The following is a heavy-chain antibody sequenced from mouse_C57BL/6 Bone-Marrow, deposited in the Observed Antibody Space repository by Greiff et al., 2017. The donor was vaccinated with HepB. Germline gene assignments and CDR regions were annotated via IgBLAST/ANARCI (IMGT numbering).Heavy chain of an antibody. D-gene: IGHD3-2*02. Sequence: QVQLQQPGAELVMPGASVKLSCKASGYTFTSYWMHWVKQRPGQGLEWIGEIDPSDSYTNYNQKFKGKSTLTVDKSSSTAYMQRSSLTSEDSAVYHCARWAAQATVRAMDYWGQGTSVTVSS. V-gene: IGHV1-69*01. J-gene: IGHJ4*01. CDR2: IDPSDSYT. CDR1: GYTFTSYW. CDR3: ARWAAQATVRAMDY.